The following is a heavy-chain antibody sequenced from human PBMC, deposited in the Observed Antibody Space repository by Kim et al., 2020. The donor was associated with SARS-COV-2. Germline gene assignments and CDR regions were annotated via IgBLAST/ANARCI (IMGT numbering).Heavy chain of an antibody. V-gene: IGHV3-9*01. D-gene: IGHD3-10*01. CDR1: GFTFDDYA. Sequence: GGSLRLSCAASGFTFDDYAMHWVRQAPGKGLEWVSGISWNSGSIGYADSVKGRFTISRDNAKNSLYLQMNSLRAEDTALYYCASQILWFGEGFDYWGQGTLVTVSS. J-gene: IGHJ4*02. CDR3: ASQILWFGEGFDY. CDR2: ISWNSGSI.